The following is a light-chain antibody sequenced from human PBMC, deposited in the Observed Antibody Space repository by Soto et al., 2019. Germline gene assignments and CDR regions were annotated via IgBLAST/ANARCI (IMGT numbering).Light chain of an antibody. Sequence: EIVLTQSPGTLSLSPGERATLSCRASQSVSSTNLAWYQQKPGQAPRLLIHGASTRAAGIPDRFSGSGSGKGFTLTSSRLETEDSEVYCFQQYGSSPTYPFGHGTKLEI. J-gene: IGKJ2*01. CDR2: GAS. CDR3: QQYGSSPTYP. V-gene: IGKV3-20*01. CDR1: QSVSSTN.